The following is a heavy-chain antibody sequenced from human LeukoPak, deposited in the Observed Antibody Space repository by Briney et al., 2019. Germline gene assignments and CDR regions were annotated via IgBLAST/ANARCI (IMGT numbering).Heavy chain of an antibody. CDR1: GFTFSSCA. J-gene: IGHJ4*02. V-gene: IGHV3-23*01. CDR3: AKDRRIQLWHDY. D-gene: IGHD5-18*01. CDR2: ISGSGGST. Sequence: GRSLRLSCAASGFTFSSCAMSWVRQAPGKGLEWVSAISGSGGSTYYADSVKGRFTISRDNSKNTLYLQMNSLRAEDTAVYYCAKDRRIQLWHDYWGQGTLVTVSS.